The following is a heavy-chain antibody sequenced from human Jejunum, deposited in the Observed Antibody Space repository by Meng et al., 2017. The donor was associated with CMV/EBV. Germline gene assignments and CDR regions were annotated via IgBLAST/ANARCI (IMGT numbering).Heavy chain of an antibody. CDR3: ARVRRSGSRPQCFDY. CDR2: IKEDGSEK. Sequence: FTLRSYWLSWVRQAPGKGLGWVANIKEDGSEKYYVDSVKGRFTISRDNARESLFLRMESLRAEDTAVYYCARVRRSGSRPQCFDYWGQGTLVTVSS. CDR1: FTLRSYW. D-gene: IGHD1-26*01. V-gene: IGHV3-7*04. J-gene: IGHJ4*02.